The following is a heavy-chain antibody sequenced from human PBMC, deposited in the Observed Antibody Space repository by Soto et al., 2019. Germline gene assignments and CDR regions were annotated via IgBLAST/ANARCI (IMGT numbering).Heavy chain of an antibody. CDR3: ARDLGGSHDY. D-gene: IGHD3-16*01. CDR2: IKTDGSVT. Sequence: EVQLVESGGGLLQPGGSLRLSCAASGFTFSTYWMHWVRQAPGKGLVWVSRIKTDGSVTTYADSVKGRFTNSRDNAKNTLYLQMNTLRAEDTAVYYCARDLGGSHDYWGRGTLVTVSS. CDR1: GFTFSTYW. V-gene: IGHV3-74*01. J-gene: IGHJ4*02.